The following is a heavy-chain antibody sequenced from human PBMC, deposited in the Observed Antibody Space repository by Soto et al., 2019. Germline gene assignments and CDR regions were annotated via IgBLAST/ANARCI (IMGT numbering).Heavy chain of an antibody. J-gene: IGHJ5*02. V-gene: IGHV4-59*01. D-gene: IGHD1-26*01. Sequence: SETLSLTYPVSDCSISSYYWSWIRHPPGKGLEWIGYIYGTGTTNYSPSLTNRVTISVDMSKNQFSLRLSSVTAADTAVYYCAGFSSGTYLFDLWGQGTPVTVSS. CDR3: AGFSSGTYLFDL. CDR2: IYGTGTT. CDR1: DCSISSYY.